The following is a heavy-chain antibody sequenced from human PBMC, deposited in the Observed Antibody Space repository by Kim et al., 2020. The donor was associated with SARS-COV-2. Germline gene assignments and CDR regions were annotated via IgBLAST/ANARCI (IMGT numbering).Heavy chain of an antibody. V-gene: IGHV3-33*08. Sequence: GGSLRLSCAASGFTFSSYGMHWVRRAPGKGLEWVSAIWYDGSNKYYADSVKGRFTISRDNSKNTLYLQMNSLRAEDTAVYYCASNLGPGGYYYYGMDVWGQGTTVTVSS. CDR1: GFTFSSYG. D-gene: IGHD7-27*01. CDR2: IWYDGSNK. CDR3: ASNLGPGGYYYYGMDV. J-gene: IGHJ6*01.